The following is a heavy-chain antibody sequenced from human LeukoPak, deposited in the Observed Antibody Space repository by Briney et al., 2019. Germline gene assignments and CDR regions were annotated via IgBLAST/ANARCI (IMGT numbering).Heavy chain of an antibody. CDR2: IYFSGSR. V-gene: IGHV4-30-4*01. D-gene: IGHD3-22*01. CDR3: ARGGGGYTLYSFDS. J-gene: IGHJ4*02. CDR1: GASIRSGDHH. Sequence: SETLSLTCTVSGASIRSGDHHWSWLRQSAGKGLEWIGYIYFSGSRSSNPSLRSRLTISVDTSKNQFSLKLSSMTVADTAIYYCARGGGGYTLYSFDSWGEGALVTVSS.